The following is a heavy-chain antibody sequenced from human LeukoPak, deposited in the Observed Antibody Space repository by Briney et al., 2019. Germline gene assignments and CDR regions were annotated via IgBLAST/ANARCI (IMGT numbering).Heavy chain of an antibody. J-gene: IGHJ4*02. CDR1: GYTFTSYG. Sequence: ASVKVSCKASGYTFTSYGISWVRQAPGQGLEWMGWSSGYSDNTNYAQKFQGRVTMTTDTSTSTAYMELRSLRSDDTAGYYCARAIFGSGSYYADYWGQGTLVTVSS. CDR2: SSGYSDNT. D-gene: IGHD3-10*01. V-gene: IGHV1-18*01. CDR3: ARAIFGSGSYYADY.